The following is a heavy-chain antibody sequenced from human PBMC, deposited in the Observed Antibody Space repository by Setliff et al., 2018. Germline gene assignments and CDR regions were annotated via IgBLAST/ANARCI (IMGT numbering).Heavy chain of an antibody. Sequence: SETLSLTCTVSGGSITDENSWWAWIRQPAGKRPEWLGLIYIRGGTDYNPSLKSRVTISLDTSRNQFSLNLTAVTAADTAVYYCARGAVVGVSDAFDIWGQGTMVTVSS. D-gene: IGHD1-26*01. CDR2: IYIRGGT. J-gene: IGHJ3*02. CDR3: ARGAVVGVSDAFDI. CDR1: GGSITDENSW. V-gene: IGHV4-61*02.